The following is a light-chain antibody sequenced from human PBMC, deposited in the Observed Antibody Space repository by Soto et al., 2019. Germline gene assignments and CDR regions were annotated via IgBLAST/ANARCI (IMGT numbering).Light chain of an antibody. CDR3: QQLKSYLLS. V-gene: IGKV1-9*01. J-gene: IGKJ4*01. Sequence: DIQLTQSPSFLSASVGDRVTITCRTSQDISSYLAWYQQKPGKAPQLLISAASTLQSGVPSRFSGSRSGTEFTLTISSLQPEDFATYYCQQLKSYLLSFGGGTKVEI. CDR2: AAS. CDR1: QDISSY.